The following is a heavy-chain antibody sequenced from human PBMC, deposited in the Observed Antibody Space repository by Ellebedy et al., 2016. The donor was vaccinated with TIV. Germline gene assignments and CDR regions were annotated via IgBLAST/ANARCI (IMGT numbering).Heavy chain of an antibody. CDR2: ISSSSSTI. J-gene: IGHJ6*03. Sequence: GGSLRLSXAASGSTFSRYSMNWVRQAPGKGLEWVSYISSSSSTIYYADSVKGRFTISRDKAKNSLYLQMNSLRAEDTAVYYCATRDYDLWSGVSYYYYMDVWGKGTTVTVSS. V-gene: IGHV3-48*01. CDR3: ATRDYDLWSGVSYYYYMDV. D-gene: IGHD3-3*01. CDR1: GSTFSRYS.